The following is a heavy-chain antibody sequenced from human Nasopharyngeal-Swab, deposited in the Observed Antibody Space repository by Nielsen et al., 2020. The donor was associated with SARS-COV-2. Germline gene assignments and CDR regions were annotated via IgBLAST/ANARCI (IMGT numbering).Heavy chain of an antibody. Sequence: SETLSLTCTVSGGSISSYYWSWIRQPPGKGLEWIGYIYYSGSTNYNPSLKSRVTISVDTSKNQFSLKLSSVTAADTAVYYCARASIGFGELLGSYYYYGMDVWGQGTTVTVSS. CDR3: ARASIGFGELLGSYYYYGMDV. CDR1: GGSISSYY. J-gene: IGHJ6*02. CDR2: IYYSGST. V-gene: IGHV4-59*12. D-gene: IGHD3-10*01.